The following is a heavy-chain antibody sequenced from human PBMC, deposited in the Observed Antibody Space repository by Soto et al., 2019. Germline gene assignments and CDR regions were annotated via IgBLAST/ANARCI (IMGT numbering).Heavy chain of an antibody. CDR1: GGSITTYY. CDR3: ASAHSGTYSFDS. J-gene: IGHJ4*02. V-gene: IGHV4-59*08. Sequence: SETLSLTCNVSGGSITTYYWNWIRQPPGKGLEWIGNIYYRGGTNYSPSLRSRLTMSLDTSKKEISLKMSSVTAADTAVYYCASAHSGTYSFDSWGQGTLVTVSS. CDR2: IYYRGGT. D-gene: IGHD1-26*01.